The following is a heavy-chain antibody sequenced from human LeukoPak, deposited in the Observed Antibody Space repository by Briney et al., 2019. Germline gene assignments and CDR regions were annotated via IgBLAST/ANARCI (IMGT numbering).Heavy chain of an antibody. CDR3: ARGPMAYYDLPPPDY. CDR2: MNPNSGNT. CDR1: GGTFSSYD. J-gene: IGHJ4*02. D-gene: IGHD3-3*01. Sequence: GASVKVSCKASGGTFSSYDINWVRQATGQGLEWMGWMNPNSGNTGYAQKFQGRVTMTRNTSISTAYMELSSLRSEDTAVYYCARGPMAYYDLPPPDYWGQGTLVTVSS. V-gene: IGHV1-8*02.